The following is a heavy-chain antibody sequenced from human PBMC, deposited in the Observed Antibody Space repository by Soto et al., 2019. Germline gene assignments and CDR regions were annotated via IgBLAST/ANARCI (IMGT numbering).Heavy chain of an antibody. Sequence: PSETLSLTCAVYVGSVTAYSWTYIRQPPGKGLGWIGEVSHRGGTKYNPSLRGRVIISVDTSKSQFSLNLRSVTAADTAVYYCARAARPGTQIVVTAATADYFDFWGQGTPVTVSS. CDR3: ARAARPGTQIVVTAATADYFDF. D-gene: IGHD2-15*01. CDR2: VSHRGGT. CDR1: VGSVTAYS. J-gene: IGHJ4*02. V-gene: IGHV4-34*01.